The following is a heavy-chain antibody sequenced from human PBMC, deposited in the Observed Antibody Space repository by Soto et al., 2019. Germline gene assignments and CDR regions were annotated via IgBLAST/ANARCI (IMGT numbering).Heavy chain of an antibody. Sequence: PGGSLRLSCTASGFIFSDFYMTWIRQAPGKGLEWVSYISSDGSTIFYADSVKDRFIISRDNAKNSLFLEMNSLRAEDTAVYYCLRPYFFDFWGQGALVAVSS. CDR1: GFIFSDFY. J-gene: IGHJ4*02. CDR2: ISSDGSTI. CDR3: LRPYFFDF. V-gene: IGHV3-11*01.